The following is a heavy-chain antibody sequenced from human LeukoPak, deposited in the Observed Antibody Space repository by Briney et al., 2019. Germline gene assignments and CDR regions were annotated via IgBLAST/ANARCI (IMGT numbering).Heavy chain of an antibody. V-gene: IGHV3-30*02. Sequence: GGSLRLSCAASGFTFSSYGMHWVRQAPGKGLEWVAFIRYDGSNKYYADSVKGRFTISRDNSKNTLYLQMNSLRAEDTAVYYCAKGPITMVRGVIISPYFDYWGQGTLVTVSS. CDR2: IRYDGSNK. J-gene: IGHJ4*02. CDR3: AKGPITMVRGVIISPYFDY. D-gene: IGHD3-10*01. CDR1: GFTFSSYG.